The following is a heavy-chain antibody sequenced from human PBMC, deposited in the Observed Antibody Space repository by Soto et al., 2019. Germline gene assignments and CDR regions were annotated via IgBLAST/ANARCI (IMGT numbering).Heavy chain of an antibody. Sequence: QLQLQESGPGLVKPSETLSLTCTVSGGSISSSSYYWGWIRQPPGKGLEWIGSIYYSGSTYYNPSLKSRVTLSVDTSKNQFSLKLSSVTAADTAVYYCARQFEELSDLDYWGQGTLVTVSS. CDR2: IYYSGST. D-gene: IGHD3-16*02. CDR1: GGSISSSSYY. CDR3: ARQFEELSDLDY. J-gene: IGHJ4*02. V-gene: IGHV4-39*01.